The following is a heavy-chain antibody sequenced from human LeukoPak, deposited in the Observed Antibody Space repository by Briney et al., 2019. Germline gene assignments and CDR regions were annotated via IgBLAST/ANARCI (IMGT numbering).Heavy chain of an antibody. CDR3: ARGPYEDSAYRPVDC. CDR1: GFTFSSYW. Sequence: GGSLRLSCAASGFTFSSYWMSWVRQAPGKGLEWVANIKHDGSKKYYVDSVKGRFTISRDNAKNSLYLQTNSLRAEDTAVYYCARGPYEDSAYRPVDCWGQGTLVTVSS. CDR2: IKHDGSKK. J-gene: IGHJ4*02. D-gene: IGHD3-22*01. V-gene: IGHV3-7*01.